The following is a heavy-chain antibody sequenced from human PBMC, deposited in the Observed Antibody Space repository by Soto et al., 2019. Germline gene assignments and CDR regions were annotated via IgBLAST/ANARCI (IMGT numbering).Heavy chain of an antibody. CDR2: ISAHNGNT. J-gene: IGHJ4*02. Sequence: QVHLVQSGAEVKKPGASVKVSCKGSGYAFTTYGITWVRQAPGQGLEWMGWISAHNGNTNYAQKLQGRVTVTRDTYTSTAYMELRSLRSDDTAVYYCARGRYGDHWGQGALVTVSS. CDR3: ARGRYGDH. CDR1: GYAFTTYG. V-gene: IGHV1-18*01. D-gene: IGHD1-1*01.